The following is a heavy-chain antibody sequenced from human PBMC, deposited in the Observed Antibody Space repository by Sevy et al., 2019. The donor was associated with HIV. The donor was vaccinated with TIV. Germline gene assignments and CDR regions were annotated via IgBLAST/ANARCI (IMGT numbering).Heavy chain of an antibody. CDR1: GASISSSGYY. CDR2: IRYTGST. Sequence: SETLSLTCTVSGASISSSGYYWGWIRQPPGKGLEWIASIRYTGSTYYNPSLRSRLTISADASKNQFSLRLNSVTAADTAVYYCAGPTLTYSSGWSYYDHWGQGTVVTVSS. CDR3: AGPTLTYSSGWSYYDH. D-gene: IGHD6-19*01. V-gene: IGHV4-39*01. J-gene: IGHJ4*02.